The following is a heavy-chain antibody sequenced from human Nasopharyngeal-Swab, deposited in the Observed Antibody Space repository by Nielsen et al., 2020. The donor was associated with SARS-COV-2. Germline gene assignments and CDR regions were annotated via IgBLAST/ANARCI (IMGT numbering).Heavy chain of an antibody. J-gene: IGHJ4*02. Sequence: ASVKVSCKASGYTFTSYGISWVRQAPGQGLEWMGWISAYNGNTNYAQKLQGRVTMTTDTSTSTAYIELRSLRCDDTAVYYCARAGIAVAAKNDYWGQGTLVTVSS. CDR1: GYTFTSYG. D-gene: IGHD6-19*01. V-gene: IGHV1-18*01. CDR2: ISAYNGNT. CDR3: ARAGIAVAAKNDY.